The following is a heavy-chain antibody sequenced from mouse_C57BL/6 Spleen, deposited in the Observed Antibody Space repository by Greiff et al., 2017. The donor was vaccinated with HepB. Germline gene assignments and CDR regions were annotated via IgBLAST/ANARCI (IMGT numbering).Heavy chain of an antibody. CDR2: INPGSGGT. V-gene: IGHV1-54*01. CDR1: GYAFTNYL. Sequence: QVQLKESGAELVRPGTSVKVSCKASGYAFTNYLIEWVKQRPGQGLEWIGVINPGSGGTNYNEKFKGKATLTADKSSSTAYMQLSSLTSEDSAVYFCAIYDGYSYFDYWGQGTTLTVSS. J-gene: IGHJ2*01. D-gene: IGHD2-3*01. CDR3: AIYDGYSYFDY.